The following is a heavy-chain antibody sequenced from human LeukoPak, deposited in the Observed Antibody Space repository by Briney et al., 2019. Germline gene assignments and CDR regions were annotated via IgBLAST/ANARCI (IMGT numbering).Heavy chain of an antibody. Sequence: PGGSLRLSCAASGFTFSSYSMSWVRQAPGKGLEWVSSITTSSTYISYADSVKGRFTISRDNAKNSLYLQMNSLRAEDTAVYYCARDLHYYVAVDVWGQGTTVTVSS. CDR3: ARDLHYYVAVDV. J-gene: IGHJ6*02. CDR1: GFTFSSYS. CDR2: ITTSSTYI. V-gene: IGHV3-21*01. D-gene: IGHD3-10*02.